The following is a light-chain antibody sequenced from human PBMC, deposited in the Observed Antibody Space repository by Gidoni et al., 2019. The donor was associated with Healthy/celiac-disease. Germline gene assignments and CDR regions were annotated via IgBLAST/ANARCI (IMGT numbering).Light chain of an antibody. Sequence: DIQMTQSPSSLAASVGDRVTITCRASQGISNYVAWYQQKPGKVPKLRIYAASTWQAGVPSRFSGSGSGTDFTLTISRLQPEDVETDYCQKYNSAPPITFGQGTRLEIK. CDR1: QGISNY. V-gene: IGKV1-27*01. CDR3: QKYNSAPPIT. J-gene: IGKJ5*01. CDR2: AAS.